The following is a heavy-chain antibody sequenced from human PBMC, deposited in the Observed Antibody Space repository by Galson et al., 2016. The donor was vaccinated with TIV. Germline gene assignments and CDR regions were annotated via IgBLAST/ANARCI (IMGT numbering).Heavy chain of an antibody. D-gene: IGHD3-10*01. Sequence: SLRLSCAASGFTFSSYTMHWVRQAPGKEPQWVSSISSSATFIYYVDSVKGRFTISRDNAKNSSFLQMNSLRVEDTAVYYCARAIGASGSYWGQGTLVTVSS. CDR2: ISSSATFI. J-gene: IGHJ4*02. CDR1: GFTFSSYT. CDR3: ARAIGASGSY. V-gene: IGHV3-21*01.